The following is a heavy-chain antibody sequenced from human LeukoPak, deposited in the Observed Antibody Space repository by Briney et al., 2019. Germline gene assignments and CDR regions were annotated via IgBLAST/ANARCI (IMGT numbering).Heavy chain of an antibody. Sequence: ASVKVSCKASGYTFTDYYMHWVRQAPGQGLEWMGWISAYNGNTNYAQKLQGRVTMTTDTSTSTAYMELRSLRSDDTAVYYCARDAHDIVVVPAAILDRIISGYYYYGMDVWGQGTTVTVSS. CDR2: ISAYNGNT. D-gene: IGHD2-2*02. CDR1: GYTFTDYY. J-gene: IGHJ6*02. V-gene: IGHV1-18*04. CDR3: ARDAHDIVVVPAAILDRIISGYYYYGMDV.